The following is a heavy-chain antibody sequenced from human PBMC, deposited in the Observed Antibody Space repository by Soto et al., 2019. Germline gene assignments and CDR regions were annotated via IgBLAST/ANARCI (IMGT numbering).Heavy chain of an antibody. J-gene: IGHJ4*02. CDR3: AHRPIVGAAI. V-gene: IGHV4-4*02. D-gene: IGHD1-26*01. Sequence: SETLSLTCGVFGGSLSNSNWWTWVRQPPGKGLEWIGEIYHSGSTNYNSSLMSRVTISLGKVNNQFSLKLTSVTAADTAVYYCAHRPIVGAAIWGQGTLVTVYS. CDR2: IYHSGST. CDR1: GGSLSNSNW.